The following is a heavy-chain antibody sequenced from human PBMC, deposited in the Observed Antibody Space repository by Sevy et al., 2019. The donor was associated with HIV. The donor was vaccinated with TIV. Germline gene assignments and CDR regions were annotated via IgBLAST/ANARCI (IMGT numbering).Heavy chain of an antibody. V-gene: IGHV3-15*01. CDR3: GYSEYGYYYDY. CDR2: IKSKADGGRP. D-gene: IGHD1-26*01. J-gene: IGHJ4*02. Sequence: GGSLRLSCGASGFIFSNAWMSWVRQAPGKGLEWVGRIKSKADGGRPDYAAPVKGTFTISRDDSINTLYLQMNSLRTDDTVVYYCGYSEYGYYYDYWGQGTLVTVSS. CDR1: GFIFSNAW.